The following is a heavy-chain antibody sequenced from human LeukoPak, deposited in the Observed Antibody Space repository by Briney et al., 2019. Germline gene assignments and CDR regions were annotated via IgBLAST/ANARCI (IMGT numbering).Heavy chain of an antibody. CDR3: ASSPGVITIFGVVSDY. Sequence: GGSLRLSCAASGFTFSSYAVSWVRQAPGKGLEWVSAISGSGGSTYYADSVKGRFTISRDNSKNTLYLQMNSLRAEDTAVYYCASSPGVITIFGVVSDYWGQGTLVTVSS. CDR2: ISGSGGST. J-gene: IGHJ4*02. CDR1: GFTFSSYA. V-gene: IGHV3-23*01. D-gene: IGHD3-3*01.